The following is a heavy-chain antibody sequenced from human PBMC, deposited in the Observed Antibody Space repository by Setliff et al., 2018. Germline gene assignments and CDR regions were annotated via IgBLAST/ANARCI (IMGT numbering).Heavy chain of an antibody. CDR3: AKDSGYSGYGYFDY. CDR2: ISGSGGST. V-gene: IGHV3-23*01. D-gene: IGHD5-12*01. Sequence: RLSCAASGFTFSSYAMSWVRQAPGKGLEWVSAISGSGGSTYYADSVKGRFTISRDNSKNTLYLQMNSLRAEDTAVYYCAKDSGYSGYGYFDYWGQGTLVTVSS. J-gene: IGHJ4*02. CDR1: GFTFSSYA.